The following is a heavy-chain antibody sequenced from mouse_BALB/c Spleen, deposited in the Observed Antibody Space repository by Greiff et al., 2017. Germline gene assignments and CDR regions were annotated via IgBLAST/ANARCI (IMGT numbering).Heavy chain of an antibody. J-gene: IGHJ2*01. V-gene: IGHV5-4*02. CDR2: ISDGGSYT. D-gene: IGHD1-1*01. Sequence: EVKLMESGGGLVKPGGSLKLSCAASGFTFSDYYMYWVRQTPEKRLEWVATISDGGSYTYYPDSVKGRFTISRDNAKNNLYLQMSSLKSEDTAMYYCARGPFYYGSSSYYFDYWGQGTTLTVSS. CDR3: ARGPFYYGSSSYYFDY. CDR1: GFTFSDYY.